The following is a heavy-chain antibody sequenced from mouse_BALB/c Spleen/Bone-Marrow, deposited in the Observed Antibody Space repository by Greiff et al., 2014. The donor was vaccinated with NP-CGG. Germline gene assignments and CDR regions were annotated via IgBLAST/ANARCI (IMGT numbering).Heavy chain of an antibody. Sequence: QLGPGLVKPSQSLSLTCSVTGYSITSSYYWNWIRQFPGNKLEWMGYISYDGINNYNPSLKNRISITRDTSKNQFFLRLNSVTTEDTATYYCAALWSEGYYFDYWGQGATLTVSS. J-gene: IGHJ2*01. V-gene: IGHV3-6*02. CDR2: ISYDGIN. CDR1: GYSITSSYY. CDR3: AALWSEGYYFDY.